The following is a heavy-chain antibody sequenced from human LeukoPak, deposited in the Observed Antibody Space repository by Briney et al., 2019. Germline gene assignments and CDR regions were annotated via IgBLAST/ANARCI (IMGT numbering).Heavy chain of an antibody. CDR2: IYSGGST. CDR1: GFTVSSNY. CDR3: ARESSRFGVVTYRDLDY. Sequence: PGGSLRLSCAASGFTVSSNYMSWVRQAPGKGLEWVSVIYSGGSTYYADSVKGRFTISRDNSKNTLYLQMSSLRAEDTAVYYCARESSRFGVVTYRDLDYWGQGTLVTVSS. D-gene: IGHD3-3*01. J-gene: IGHJ4*02. V-gene: IGHV3-53*01.